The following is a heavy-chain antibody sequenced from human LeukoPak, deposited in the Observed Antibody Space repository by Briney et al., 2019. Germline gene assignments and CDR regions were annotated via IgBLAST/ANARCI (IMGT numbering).Heavy chain of an antibody. CDR2: ISAYNGNT. CDR3: ARDPGYCSSGSCYYDALDI. J-gene: IGHJ3*02. V-gene: IGHV1-18*01. Sequence: GASVKVSCTASGYTFTSYGISWVRQALGQGLEWMGWISAYNGNTNYAQKLQGRVTMTTDTSTSTVYMELSSLTSEDTAVYYCARDPGYCSSGSCYYDALDIWGQGAMVTVSS. D-gene: IGHD2-15*01. CDR1: GYTFTSYG.